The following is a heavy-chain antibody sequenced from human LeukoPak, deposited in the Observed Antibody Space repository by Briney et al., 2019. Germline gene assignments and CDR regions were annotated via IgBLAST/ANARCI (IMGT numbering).Heavy chain of an antibody. V-gene: IGHV4-59*01. CDR1: GGSISSYY. CDR2: IYYTGST. D-gene: IGHD3-22*01. J-gene: IGHJ4*02. CDR3: ARWYYYDSSGAVDY. Sequence: KPSETLSLTCTVSGGSISSYYWSWIRQPPGKGLEWIGYIYYTGSTNYNPSLKSRVTISVDTSKNQFSLKLGSVTAADTAVYYCARWYYYDSSGAVDYWGQGTLVTVSS.